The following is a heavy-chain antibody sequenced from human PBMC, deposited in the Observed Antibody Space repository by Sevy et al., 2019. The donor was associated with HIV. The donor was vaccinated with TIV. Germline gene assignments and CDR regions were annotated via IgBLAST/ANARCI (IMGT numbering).Heavy chain of an antibody. V-gene: IGHV3-23*01. J-gene: IGHJ6*03. CDR1: GFTFSSCA. D-gene: IGHD3-10*01. CDR3: AKGNHVELNFDFYYYMDV. CDR2: ISGSGDST. Sequence: GGSLRLSCVASGFTFSSCAMDWVRQAPGKGLEWVSSISGSGDSTYYAASVKDRFTISRDNSKNTLYLQMNSLRAEVTDVDYCAKGNHVELNFDFYYYMDVWGKGTTVTVSS.